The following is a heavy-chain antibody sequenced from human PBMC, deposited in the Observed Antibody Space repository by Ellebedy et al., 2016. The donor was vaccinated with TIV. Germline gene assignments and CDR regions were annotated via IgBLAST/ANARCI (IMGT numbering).Heavy chain of an antibody. CDR1: GFTFSNYA. Sequence: GESLKISCVASGFTFSNYAMSWVRQAPGKGLDWVSSLSASGGSTYYADSVKGRFTISRDTSKNTLYLQMNSLRVEDTALYYCAKDSGWEHEFWGQGTLVTISS. CDR3: AKDSGWEHEF. J-gene: IGHJ4*02. V-gene: IGHV3-23*01. CDR2: LSASGGST. D-gene: IGHD3-10*01.